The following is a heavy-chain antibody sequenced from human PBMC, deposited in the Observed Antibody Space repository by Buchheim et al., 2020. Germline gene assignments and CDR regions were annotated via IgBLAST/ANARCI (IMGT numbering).Heavy chain of an antibody. V-gene: IGHV4-31*03. CDR2: IYYSGST. J-gene: IGHJ4*02. D-gene: IGHD3-22*01. CDR1: GGSISSGGYY. Sequence: QVQLQESGPGLVKPSQTLSLTCTVSGGSISSGGYYWSWIRQHPGKGLEWIGYIYYSGSTYYNPSLKSRVTISVDTSKNQFSLKLSSVTAADTAVYYCARGADTYYYDSSGYYSSGTDYWGQGTL. CDR3: ARGADTYYYDSSGYYSSGTDY.